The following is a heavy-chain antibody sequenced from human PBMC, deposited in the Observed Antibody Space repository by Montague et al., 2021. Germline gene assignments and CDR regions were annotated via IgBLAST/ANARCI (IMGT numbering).Heavy chain of an antibody. CDR2: IRSSGSP. CDR1: GGSVNGYY. CDR3: GRDYWGSIDY. D-gene: IGHD7-27*01. V-gene: IGHV4-59*02. Sequence: SETRSLTCSVSGGSVNGYYWSWIRQPPGKGLEWTGYIRSSGSPNYNPSFKSRLAISIDTSRNQFSLELSSVTAADTAIYFCGRDYWGSIDYWGHGILVTGSS. J-gene: IGHJ4*01.